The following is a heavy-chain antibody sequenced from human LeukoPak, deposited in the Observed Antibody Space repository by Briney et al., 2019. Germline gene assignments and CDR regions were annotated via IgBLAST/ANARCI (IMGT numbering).Heavy chain of an antibody. Sequence: SETLALTCTVSGGSISSGSYYWSWIRQPAGRGLEWIGRIYTSGSTNYNPSLKSRVTISVDTSKNQFSLKLSSVTAADTAVYYCVRIVVVPAALYYYYMDVWGTGTTVTVSS. D-gene: IGHD2-2*01. J-gene: IGHJ6*03. V-gene: IGHV4-61*02. CDR3: VRIVVVPAALYYYYMDV. CDR1: GGSISSGSYY. CDR2: IYTSGST.